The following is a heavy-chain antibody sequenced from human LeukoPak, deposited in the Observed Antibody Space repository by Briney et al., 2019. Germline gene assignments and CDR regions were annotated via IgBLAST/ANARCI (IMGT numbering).Heavy chain of an antibody. V-gene: IGHV4-39*01. Sequence: SETLSLTRTVSGGSISSSSYYWGWIRQPPGKGLEWIGSIYYSGSTYYNPSLKSRVTISVDTSKNQFSLKLSSVTAADTAVYYCARLHSSGWYAYWGQGTLVTVSS. CDR1: GGSISSSSYY. CDR2: IYYSGST. J-gene: IGHJ4*02. CDR3: ARLHSSGWYAY. D-gene: IGHD6-19*01.